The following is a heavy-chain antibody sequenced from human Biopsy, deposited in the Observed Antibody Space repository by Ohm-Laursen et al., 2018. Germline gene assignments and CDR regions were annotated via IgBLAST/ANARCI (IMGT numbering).Heavy chain of an antibody. CDR1: GYPFSNYY. CDR3: VLASFDY. V-gene: IGHV1-46*01. J-gene: IGHJ4*02. Sequence: ASVKVSCKTSGYPFSNYYLFWVRQAPGQGLEWMGIINPGGNSTAYTQNFQGRVTMTWDTSTTTVYMELSSLRSEDTAVYYCVLASFDYWGQGTLVTVPS. CDR2: INPGGNST.